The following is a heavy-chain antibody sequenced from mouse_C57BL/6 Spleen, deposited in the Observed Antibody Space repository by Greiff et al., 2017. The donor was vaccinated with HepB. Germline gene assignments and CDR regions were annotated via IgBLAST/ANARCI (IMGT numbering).Heavy chain of an antibody. V-gene: IGHV1-64*01. CDR1: GYTFTSYW. D-gene: IGHD1-1*01. CDR2: IHPNSGST. CDR3: ARSGYYGGGWYFDV. Sequence: VQLQQSGAELVKPGASVKLSCKASGYTFTSYWMHWVKQRPGQGLEWIGMIHPNSGSTNYNEKFKSKATLTVDKSSSTAYMQRSSLTSEDSAVYYCARSGYYGGGWYFDVWGTGTTVTVSS. J-gene: IGHJ1*03.